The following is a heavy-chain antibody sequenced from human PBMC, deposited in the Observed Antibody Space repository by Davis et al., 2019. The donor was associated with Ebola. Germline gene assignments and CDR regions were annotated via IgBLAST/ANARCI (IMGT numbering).Heavy chain of an antibody. Sequence: ASVKVSCRASGYTFISYYMHWVRQAPGQGLEWMGIINPSGGSTSYAQKFQGRVTMTRDTSTSTVYMELSSLRSEDTAVYYCARDRITMVRGVIPNNWFDPWGQGTLVTVSS. J-gene: IGHJ5*02. CDR1: GYTFISYY. CDR2: INPSGGST. CDR3: ARDRITMVRGVIPNNWFDP. V-gene: IGHV1-46*01. D-gene: IGHD3-10*01.